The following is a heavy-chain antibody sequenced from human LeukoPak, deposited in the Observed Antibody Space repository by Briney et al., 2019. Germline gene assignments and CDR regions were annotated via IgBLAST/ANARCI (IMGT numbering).Heavy chain of an antibody. D-gene: IGHD3-22*01. CDR3: AREYYYDSSGYYHVPNYFDY. V-gene: IGHV3-7*01. Sequence: GGSLRLSCAASGFTFSSYWMSWVRQAPGKGLEWVANIKQDGSEKYYVDSVKGRFTISRDNAKNSLYLQMNSLRAEDTAVYYCAREYYYDSSGYYHVPNYFDYWGQGTLVTVSS. CDR1: GFTFSSYW. CDR2: IKQDGSEK. J-gene: IGHJ4*02.